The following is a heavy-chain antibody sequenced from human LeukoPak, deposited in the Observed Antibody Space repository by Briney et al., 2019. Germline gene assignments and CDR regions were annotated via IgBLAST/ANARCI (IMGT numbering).Heavy chain of an antibody. CDR1: GDSVSSNSAA. D-gene: IGHD1-1*01. Sequence: SQTLSLTCAIPGDSVSSNSAAWNWIRQSPSRGLEWLGRTYYRSEWYNDYAVSVKGRITINPDTSRNQFSLHLNSVTPEDTAVYYCGRETAGTYYFDYWGQGTLVTVSS. J-gene: IGHJ4*02. CDR3: GRETAGTYYFDY. V-gene: IGHV6-1*01. CDR2: TYYRSEWYN.